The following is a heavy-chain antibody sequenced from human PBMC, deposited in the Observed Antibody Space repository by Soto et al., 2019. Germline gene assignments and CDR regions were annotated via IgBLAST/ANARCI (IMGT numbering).Heavy chain of an antibody. CDR1: GVTFSRSG. V-gene: IGHV1-69*18. CDR2: IIHSVYTT. Sequence: QVQLVQSGTEVKKPGASVKVSCKASGVTFSRSGLHWVRHAPGPGLEWMGRIIHSVYTTNSAQKFQARVTISADQFTSTVYMELRSLRSEHTAVYYRARCPQPTDTADPYAVDVWGQGTRVIVSS. D-gene: IGHD5-18*01. CDR3: ARCPQPTDTADPYAVDV. J-gene: IGHJ6*02.